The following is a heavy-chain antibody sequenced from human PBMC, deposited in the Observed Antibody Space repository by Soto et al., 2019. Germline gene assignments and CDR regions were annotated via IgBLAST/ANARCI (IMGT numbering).Heavy chain of an antibody. D-gene: IGHD1-1*01. CDR2: IRSSGDRT. Sequence: GGPMRHSCAAAGLTFRSYAMSWVRKNTGKGLEWVSVIRSSGDRTYYADSVKGRFTISRDNSKNTLYMQMNSLRAEDTAVYYCAKQQGPGTPYYYAMDVWGQGTTVTVSS. J-gene: IGHJ6*02. V-gene: IGHV3-23*01. CDR1: GLTFRSYA. CDR3: AKQQGPGTPYYYAMDV.